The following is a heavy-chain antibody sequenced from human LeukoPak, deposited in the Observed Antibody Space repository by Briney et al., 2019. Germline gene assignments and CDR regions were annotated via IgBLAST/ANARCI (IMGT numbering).Heavy chain of an antibody. CDR1: GFTFSSYS. J-gene: IGHJ4*02. CDR3: ARRSNRDFDY. Sequence: GGPLRLSCAASGFTFSSYSMNWVRQAPGKGLECISYISSSSSTIYYADSVKGRFTISRDNAKNSLYLQMNSLRDEDTAVYYCARRSNRDFDYWGQGTLVTVSS. D-gene: IGHD2-8*01. V-gene: IGHV3-48*02. CDR2: ISSSSSTI.